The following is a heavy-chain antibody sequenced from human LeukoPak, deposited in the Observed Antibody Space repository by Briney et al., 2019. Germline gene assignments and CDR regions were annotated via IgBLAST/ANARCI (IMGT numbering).Heavy chain of an antibody. CDR2: INSDSDTV. Sequence: GGSLRLSCAASGFSFRTYGMNWVRQAPGKGLEWISYINSDSDTVYYSNSVEGRFTISRDNAKNSLYLQMNSLRAEDTALYYCATYGSGSGTFFDSWGQGTLVTVSS. V-gene: IGHV3-48*04. J-gene: IGHJ4*03. CDR3: ATYGSGSGTFFDS. D-gene: IGHD3-10*01. CDR1: GFSFRTYG.